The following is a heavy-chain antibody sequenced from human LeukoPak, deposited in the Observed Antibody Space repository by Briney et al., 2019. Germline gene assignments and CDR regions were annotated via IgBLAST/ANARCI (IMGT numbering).Heavy chain of an antibody. CDR3: ARLEGTSWTGFWLDP. J-gene: IGHJ5*02. V-gene: IGHV4-39*07. Sequence: PSETLSLTCTVSSGSISTSNYYWGWVRQPPGKALEWIGNIFYSGSTYYSPSLKSRVTISLDTSRNQFSLKLNSVTAADTAVYYCARLEGTSWTGFWLDPWGQGTLVTVSS. CDR2: IFYSGST. D-gene: IGHD3/OR15-3a*01. CDR1: SGSISTSNYY.